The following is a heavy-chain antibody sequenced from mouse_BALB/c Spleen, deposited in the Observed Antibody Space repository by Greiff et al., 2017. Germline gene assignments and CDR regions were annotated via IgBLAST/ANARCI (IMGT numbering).Heavy chain of an antibody. V-gene: IGHV1-69*02. CDR2: IYPSDSYT. CDR3: ARGDGNYFYAMDY. D-gene: IGHD2-1*01. CDR1: GYTFTSYW. Sequence: VQLQQPGAELVRPGASVKLSCKASGYTFTSYWINWVKQRPGQGLEWIGNIYPSDSYTNYNQKFKDKATLTVDKSSSTAYMQLSSPTSEDSAVYYCARGDGNYFYAMDYWGQGTSVTVSS. J-gene: IGHJ4*01.